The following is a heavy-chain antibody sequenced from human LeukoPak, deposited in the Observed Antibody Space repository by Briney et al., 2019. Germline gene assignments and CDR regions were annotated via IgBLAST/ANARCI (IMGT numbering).Heavy chain of an antibody. CDR3: ARGGPEGVVDTLDAFDI. CDR2: ISSIRGNTI. Sequence: PGGSLRLSCAASGFTCSSFAMNWIRQAPGKGPEWVAYISSIRGNTIYYAHSVRGRFTISRDDAKNSLYLQMDSLRVEDTAVYYCARGGPEGVVDTLDAFDIWGQGTMVTVSS. V-gene: IGHV3-48*04. CDR1: GFTCSSFA. J-gene: IGHJ3*02. D-gene: IGHD3-22*01.